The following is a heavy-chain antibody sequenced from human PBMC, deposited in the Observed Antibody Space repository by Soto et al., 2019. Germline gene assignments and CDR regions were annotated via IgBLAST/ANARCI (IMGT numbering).Heavy chain of an antibody. J-gene: IGHJ5*02. CDR1: RFTFSSYG. Sequence: CYAASRFTFSSYGMHWVRQAPGEGLEWVAVISYDGSNKYYADSVKGRFTISRDNSKNTLFLQMNSLRGEDTAVYYCAKAVSGLFDPWGQGTLVTVSS. CDR2: ISYDGSNK. CDR3: AKAVSGLFDP. D-gene: IGHD6-19*01. V-gene: IGHV3-30*18.